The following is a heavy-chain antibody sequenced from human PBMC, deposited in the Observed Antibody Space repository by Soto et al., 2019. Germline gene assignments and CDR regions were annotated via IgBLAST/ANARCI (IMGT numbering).Heavy chain of an antibody. Sequence: QTQLVQSGPEVKKPGTSVKVSCKASGFTFSSTAMQWVRQARGQRLEWIGWIVVGSGNTNYAQKFQERVTITRDMSTSTAYRELSSLRSEDTAVYYCAADGDFWSGHYSFDYWGQGTLVTVSS. CDR2: IVVGSGNT. J-gene: IGHJ4*02. CDR3: AADGDFWSGHYSFDY. D-gene: IGHD3-3*01. V-gene: IGHV1-58*02. CDR1: GFTFSSTA.